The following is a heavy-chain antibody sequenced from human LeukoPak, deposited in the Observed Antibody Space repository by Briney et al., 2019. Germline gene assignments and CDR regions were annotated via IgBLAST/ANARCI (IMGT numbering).Heavy chain of an antibody. D-gene: IGHD3-22*01. CDR2: IRTDGSKD. CDR1: GFSVSTYG. V-gene: IGHV3-30*02. CDR3: ARGPYISAYYADF. J-gene: IGHJ4*02. Sequence: GGSLRLSCAASGFSVSTYGIHWVRQAPGKVLQWVAFIRTDGSKDYYSDSVKGRFTISRDNSKNTLFLQMNSLTIEDTAVYYCARGPYISAYYADFWGQGTLVTVSS.